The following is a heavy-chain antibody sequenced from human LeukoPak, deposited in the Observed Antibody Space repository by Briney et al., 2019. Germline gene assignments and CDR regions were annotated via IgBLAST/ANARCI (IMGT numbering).Heavy chain of an antibody. V-gene: IGHV3-23*01. D-gene: IGHD1-26*01. CDR2: ISGSGGST. CDR3: AKTVGADDAFDI. Sequence: GGSLRLSCAASGFTISSYAMSWVRQAPGKGLEWGSAISGSGGSTYYADSVKGRFTISRDNSKNTLYLQMNSLRAEDTAVYYCAKTVGADDAFDIWGQGTMVTVSS. CDR1: GFTISSYA. J-gene: IGHJ3*02.